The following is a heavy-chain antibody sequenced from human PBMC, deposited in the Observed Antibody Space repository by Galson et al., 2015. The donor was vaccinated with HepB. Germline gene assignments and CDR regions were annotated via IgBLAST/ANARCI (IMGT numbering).Heavy chain of an antibody. CDR3: ARGTYASDYYGVDV. D-gene: IGHD3-10*01. CDR2: ISYDALFDGNKK. V-gene: IGHV3-30*03. CDR1: GFNFKSYG. J-gene: IGHJ6*02. Sequence: SLRLSCAASGFNFKSYGMHWARQAPGKGLEWVAVISYDALFDGNKKFYAGSVKGRFTISRDSSKSTLYLQMNSLTVEDTAVYYCARGTYASDYYGVDVWGQGTTVIVSS.